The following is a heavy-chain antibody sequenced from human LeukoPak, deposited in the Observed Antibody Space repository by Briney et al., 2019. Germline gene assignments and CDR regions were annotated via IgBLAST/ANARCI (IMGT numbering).Heavy chain of an antibody. J-gene: IGHJ3*02. Sequence: GESLKISCKGSGYRFTSDWIGWVRQMPGKGLEWMGIIYPGDSDTRYSPSFQGQVTISADKSISTAYLQWSSLKASDTAMYYCARHSLPYYYDSSGYQGAFDIWGQGTMVTVSS. D-gene: IGHD3-22*01. V-gene: IGHV5-51*01. CDR3: ARHSLPYYYDSSGYQGAFDI. CDR1: GYRFTSDW. CDR2: IYPGDSDT.